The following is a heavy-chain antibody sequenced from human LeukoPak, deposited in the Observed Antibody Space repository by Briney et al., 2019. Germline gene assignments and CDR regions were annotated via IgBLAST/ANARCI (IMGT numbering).Heavy chain of an antibody. Sequence: GGSLRLSCAASGFTFSSYAMHWVRQAPGKGLEWVAVISYDGSNKYYADSVKGRFTISRDNSKNTLYLQMNSLRAEDTAVYYCAMTQDYVWGSYRPIYYFYGMDVWGKGTTVTVSS. V-gene: IGHV3-30*04. CDR2: ISYDGSNK. CDR1: GFTFSSYA. J-gene: IGHJ6*04. D-gene: IGHD3-16*02. CDR3: AMTQDYVWGSYRPIYYFYGMDV.